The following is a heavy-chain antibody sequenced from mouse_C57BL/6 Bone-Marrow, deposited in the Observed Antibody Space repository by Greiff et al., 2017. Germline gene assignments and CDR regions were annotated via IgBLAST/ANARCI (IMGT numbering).Heavy chain of an antibody. CDR2: INPYNGGT. V-gene: IGHV1-19*01. CDR1: GYTFTDYY. D-gene: IGHD2-13*01. Sequence: EVQLQQSGPVLVKPGASVKMSCKASGYTFTDYYMNWVKQSHGKSLEWIGVINPYNGGTSYNQKFKGKATLTVDKSYSTAYMELNSLTSEDSAVYYCARDYYYFDYGVQGTTLTVSS. J-gene: IGHJ2*01. CDR3: ARDYYYFDY.